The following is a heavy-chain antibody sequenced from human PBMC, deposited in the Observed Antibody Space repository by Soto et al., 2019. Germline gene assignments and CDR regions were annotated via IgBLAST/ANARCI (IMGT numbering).Heavy chain of an antibody. CDR2: IYYSGST. CDR1: GGSISSYY. CDR3: ARGYSSSWSRYYYYYYGMDA. J-gene: IGHJ6*02. Sequence: KPSETLSLTCTVSGGSISSYYWSWIRQPPGKGLEWIGYIYYSGSTNYNPSLKSRVTISVDTSKNQFSLKLSSVTAADTAVYYCARGYSSSWSRYYYYYYGMDAWGQGTTVTVS. V-gene: IGHV4-59*01. D-gene: IGHD6-13*01.